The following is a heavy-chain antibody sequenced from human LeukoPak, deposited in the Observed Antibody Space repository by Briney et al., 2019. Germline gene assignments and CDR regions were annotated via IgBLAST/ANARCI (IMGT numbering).Heavy chain of an antibody. CDR2: IYYSGST. CDR3: ARDSGSSSRGNWFDP. CDR1: GGSISSGGYY. V-gene: IGHV4-31*03. Sequence: KTSETLSLTCTVSGGSISSGGYYWSWIRQHPEKGLEWIGYIYYSGSTYYNPSLKSRVTISVDTSKNQFSLKLSSVTAADTAVYYCARDSGSSSRGNWFDPWGQGTLVTVSS. D-gene: IGHD6-6*01. J-gene: IGHJ5*02.